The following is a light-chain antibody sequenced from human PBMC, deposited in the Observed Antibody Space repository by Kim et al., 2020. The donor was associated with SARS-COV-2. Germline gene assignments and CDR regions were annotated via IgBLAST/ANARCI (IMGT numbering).Light chain of an antibody. J-gene: IGKJ2*01. Sequence: SASVGDRVTISCRASQDINSYLVWFQQRPGKAPKTLIYAASSLERGVPSSFSGSGFGTDFTLTINSLQPEDFATYYCQQYNTYPLTFGQGTKLEI. CDR2: AAS. V-gene: IGKV1-16*01. CDR3: QQYNTYPLT. CDR1: QDINSY.